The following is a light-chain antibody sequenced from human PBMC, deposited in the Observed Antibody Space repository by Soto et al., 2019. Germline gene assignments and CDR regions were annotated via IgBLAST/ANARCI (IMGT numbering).Light chain of an antibody. Sequence: QAVVTQEPSLTVSPGGTVTLTCGSSTGAVTSGHYPYWFQQKPGQAPRTLIYHTSNKHSWTPARFSGSLLGGKAALTLSGAQPEDEAEYYCLLSYSGARVFGGGTQLTVL. CDR1: TGAVTSGHY. J-gene: IGLJ2*01. CDR2: HTS. CDR3: LLSYSGARV. V-gene: IGLV7-46*01.